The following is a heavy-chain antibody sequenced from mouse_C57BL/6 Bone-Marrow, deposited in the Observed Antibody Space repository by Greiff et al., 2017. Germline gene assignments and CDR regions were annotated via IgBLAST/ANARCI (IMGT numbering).Heavy chain of an antibody. CDR3: ARADDGFFAY. J-gene: IGHJ3*01. D-gene: IGHD1-1*01. V-gene: IGHV5-15*01. Sequence: EVKLVESGGGLVQPGASLKLSCAASGFTFTDYGMAWVRQAPRRGPEWVAFISHLSYSIYYADTVTGRFTISRENAKNTLYVEMSRLRSEDTAMYYCARADDGFFAYWGQGTMVTVSA. CDR1: GFTFTDYG. CDR2: ISHLSYSI.